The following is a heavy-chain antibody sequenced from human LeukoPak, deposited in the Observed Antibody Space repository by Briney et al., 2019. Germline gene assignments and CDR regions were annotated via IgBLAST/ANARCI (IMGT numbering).Heavy chain of an antibody. J-gene: IGHJ3*02. CDR1: GYSISSGYY. CDR2: IYHSGST. V-gene: IGHV4-38-2*02. Sequence: SETLSLTCTVSGYSISSGYYWGWIRPPPGKGLEWIGSIYHSGSTYYTPSLKSRLTISIDTSKNQFSLKLSSVTAADTAVYYCARVIVGATSAFDIWGQGSVVTVSS. D-gene: IGHD1-26*01. CDR3: ARVIVGATSAFDI.